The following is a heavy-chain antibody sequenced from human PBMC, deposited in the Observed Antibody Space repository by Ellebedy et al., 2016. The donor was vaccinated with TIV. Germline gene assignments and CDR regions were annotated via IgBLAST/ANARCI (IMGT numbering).Heavy chain of an antibody. Sequence: MPGGSLTLSCTVSGGSISSYYWSWVRQPPGKGLEWIGDISYIGRTDYNPSLESRVTLSLDTSKKQFSLRLISATAADTAVYFCATGPNQDFFDYWGQGTQVTVSP. CDR1: GGSISSYY. CDR2: ISYIGRT. D-gene: IGHD1-14*01. CDR3: ATGPNQDFFDY. V-gene: IGHV4-59*01. J-gene: IGHJ4*02.